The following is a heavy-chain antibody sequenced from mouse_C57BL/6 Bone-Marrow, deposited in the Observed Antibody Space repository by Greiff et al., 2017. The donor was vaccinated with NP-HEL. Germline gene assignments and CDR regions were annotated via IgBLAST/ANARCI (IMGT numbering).Heavy chain of an antibody. Sequence: EVKLQESGPGLVKPSQSLSLTCSVTGYSITSGYYWNWIRQFPGNKLEWMGYISYDGSNNYNPSLKNRISITRDTSKNQFFLKLNSVTTEDTATYYCASLYSSWFAYWGQGTLVTVSA. CDR2: ISYDGSN. D-gene: IGHD2-1*01. J-gene: IGHJ3*01. CDR1: GYSITSGYY. CDR3: ASLYSSWFAY. V-gene: IGHV3-6*01.